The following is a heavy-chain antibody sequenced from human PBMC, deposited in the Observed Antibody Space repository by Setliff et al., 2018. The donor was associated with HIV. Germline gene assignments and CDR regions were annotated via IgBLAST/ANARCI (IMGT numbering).Heavy chain of an antibody. D-gene: IGHD3-22*01. CDR1: GYSLTDLS. CDR2: FDPEDGET. V-gene: IGHV1-24*01. Sequence: ASVKVSCKVSGYSLTDLSIHWVRQAPGKGLEWMGCFDPEDGETVYAQKLQGRVTMTEDTSTDTAYMELSSLRSEDTAMYYCATIRAYYYDSSGQEYFQYWGHGTLVTAPQ. CDR3: ATIRAYYYDSSGQEYFQY. J-gene: IGHJ1*01.